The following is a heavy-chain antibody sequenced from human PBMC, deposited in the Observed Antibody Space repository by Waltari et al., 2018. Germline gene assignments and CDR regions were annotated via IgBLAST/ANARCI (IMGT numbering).Heavy chain of an antibody. CDR1: GGSFRGYY. CDR3: ARNRQVVVAATGVDY. CDR2: INHSGST. V-gene: IGHV4-34*01. J-gene: IGHJ4*02. Sequence: QVQLQQWGAGLLKPSETLSLTCAVYGGSFRGYYWSWIRQPPGKGLEWIGEINHSGSTNYNPSLKSRVTISVDTSKNQFSLKLSSVTAADTAVYYCARNRQVVVAATGVDYWGQGTLVTVSS. D-gene: IGHD2-15*01.